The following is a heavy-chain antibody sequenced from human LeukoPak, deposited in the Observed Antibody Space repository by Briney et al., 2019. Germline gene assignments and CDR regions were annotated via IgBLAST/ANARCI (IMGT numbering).Heavy chain of an antibody. Sequence: GGSLRLSCAASGFTFSSYAMSWVRQAPGKGLEWVSAISGSGGNTYYADSVKGRFTISRDNSKNTLYLQMNSLRAEDTAVYYCAKDPPKSDIVVVVAATEHFWGQGTLVTVSS. CDR2: ISGSGGNT. V-gene: IGHV3-23*01. CDR3: AKDPPKSDIVVVVAATEHF. J-gene: IGHJ4*02. CDR1: GFTFSSYA. D-gene: IGHD2-15*01.